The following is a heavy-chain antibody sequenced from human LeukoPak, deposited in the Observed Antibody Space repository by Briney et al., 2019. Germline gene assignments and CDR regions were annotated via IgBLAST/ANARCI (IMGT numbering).Heavy chain of an antibody. CDR3: ARARYSSSPFDP. CDR1: GFIFSSYS. D-gene: IGHD6-13*01. J-gene: IGHJ5*02. Sequence: PGGSLRLSCAASGFIFSSYSMNWVRQAPGKGLEWVSFISSSSSYIYYADSVKGRFTISRDNAENSLYLQMNSLRAEDTAVYYCARARYSSSPFDPWGQGTLVTVSS. V-gene: IGHV3-21*01. CDR2: ISSSSSYI.